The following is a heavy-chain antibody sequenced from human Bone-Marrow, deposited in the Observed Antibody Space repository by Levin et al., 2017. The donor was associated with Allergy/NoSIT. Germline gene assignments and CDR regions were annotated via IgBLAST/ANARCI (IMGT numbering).Heavy chain of an antibody. CDR1: GYTFTSYN. Sequence: PVASVKVSCKTSGYTFTSYNVYWVRQAPGQGLEWMGYINPNSGSTGYAQKFQGRVTMTRNSSINTAYMELSGLRLEDTAIYYCARGDCYSGSCYGPDWFDPWGQGTQVTVSS. J-gene: IGHJ5*02. D-gene: IGHD2/OR15-2a*01. V-gene: IGHV1-8*01. CDR3: ARGDCYSGSCYGPDWFDP. CDR2: INPNSGST.